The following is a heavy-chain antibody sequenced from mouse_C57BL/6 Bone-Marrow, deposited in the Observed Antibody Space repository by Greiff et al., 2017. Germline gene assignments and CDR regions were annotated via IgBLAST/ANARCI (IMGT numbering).Heavy chain of an antibody. J-gene: IGHJ3*01. D-gene: IGHD2-3*01. CDR2: INPYNGGT. V-gene: IGHV1-19*01. CDR1: GYTFTDYY. CDR3: ERNGGYRAWFAY. Sequence: VQLQQSGPVLVKPGASVKMSCKASGYTFTDYYMNWVKQSHGKSLEWIGVINPYNGGTSYNQKFKGKATLTVDKSSSTAYMELNNLTSEDSAVYYWERNGGYRAWFAYWGQGTLVTVSA.